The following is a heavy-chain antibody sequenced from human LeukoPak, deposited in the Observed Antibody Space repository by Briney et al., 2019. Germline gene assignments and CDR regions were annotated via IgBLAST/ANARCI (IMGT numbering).Heavy chain of an antibody. Sequence: GGSLRLSCAASGFTFSSYAMHWVRQAPGKGLEWVAVISYDGSNKYYADSVKGRFTISRDNSKNTLYLQMNSLRAEDTAVYYCAREKAVVATFDYWGQGTLVTVSS. CDR3: AREKAVVATFDY. CDR2: ISYDGSNK. V-gene: IGHV3-30-3*01. D-gene: IGHD2-15*01. J-gene: IGHJ4*02. CDR1: GFTFSSYA.